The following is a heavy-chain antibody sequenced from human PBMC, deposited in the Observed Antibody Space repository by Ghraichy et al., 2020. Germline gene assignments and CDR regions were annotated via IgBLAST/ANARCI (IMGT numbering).Heavy chain of an antibody. CDR2: ISWNSGSI. CDR3: ARGPGMAVGKGYFDY. D-gene: IGHD6-19*01. J-gene: IGHJ4*02. V-gene: IGHV3-9*02. Sequence: GGSLRLPCAASGFTSANYAMHWVRQAPGKGLEWVSGISWNSGSIEYADSVKGRFTISRDNAKNSLYLQMNSLRVEDTALYYCARGPGMAVGKGYFDYWGQGTLVTVSS. CDR1: GFTSANYA.